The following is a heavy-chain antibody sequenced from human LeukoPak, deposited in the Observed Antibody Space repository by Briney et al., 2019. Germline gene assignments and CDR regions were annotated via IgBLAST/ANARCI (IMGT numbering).Heavy chain of an antibody. Sequence: ASVKVSCKASGGTFSSYAISWVRQAPGQGLEWMGGIIPIFGTANYAQKVQGRVTITADESTSTAYMELSSLRSEDTAVYYCARGDSSGYYYVKAFDIWGQGTMVTVSS. CDR1: GGTFSSYA. CDR3: ARGDSSGYYYVKAFDI. D-gene: IGHD3-22*01. CDR2: IIPIFGTA. J-gene: IGHJ3*02. V-gene: IGHV1-69*13.